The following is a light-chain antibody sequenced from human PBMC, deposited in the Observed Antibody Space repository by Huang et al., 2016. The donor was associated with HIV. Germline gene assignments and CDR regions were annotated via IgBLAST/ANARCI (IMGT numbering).Light chain of an antibody. Sequence: EIVMTQSPATLSVSPGERATLSCRASQSVSSNLAWYQQKPGQAPRLLIYGASTRATGIPARVSGSGSGTECTLTISSLQSEDFAVYYCQQYNNWPPLTFGGGTKVEIK. CDR3: QQYNNWPPLT. J-gene: IGKJ4*01. CDR1: QSVSSN. V-gene: IGKV3-15*01. CDR2: GAS.